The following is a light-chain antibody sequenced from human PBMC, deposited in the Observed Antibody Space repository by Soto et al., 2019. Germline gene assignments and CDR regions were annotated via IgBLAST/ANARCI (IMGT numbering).Light chain of an antibody. CDR1: QSISSW. CDR2: KAS. CDR3: QQYNSYSPWT. Sequence: DIQMTQSPSTLSASVGDRVTITCRASQSISSWLAWYQQKPGKAPKLLIYKASSLESGVPSRFSGSGSGTEFTLTFSILQLDDFATYYCQQYNSYSPWTFGQGTKVDIK. V-gene: IGKV1-5*03. J-gene: IGKJ1*01.